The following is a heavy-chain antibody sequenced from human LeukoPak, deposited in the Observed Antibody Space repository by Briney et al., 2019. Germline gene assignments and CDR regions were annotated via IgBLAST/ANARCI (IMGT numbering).Heavy chain of an antibody. V-gene: IGHV4-39*02. D-gene: IGHD6-19*01. CDR3: ATDNPAVAGTHYYYYGMDV. Sequence: SETLSLTCTVSGGSISSSSYYWGWIRQPPGKGLEWIGSIYYSGSTYYNPSLKSRVTISVDTSKNQFSLKLSSVTAADTAVYYCATDNPAVAGTHYYYYGMDVWGQGTTVTVSS. J-gene: IGHJ6*02. CDR1: GGSISSSSYY. CDR2: IYYSGST.